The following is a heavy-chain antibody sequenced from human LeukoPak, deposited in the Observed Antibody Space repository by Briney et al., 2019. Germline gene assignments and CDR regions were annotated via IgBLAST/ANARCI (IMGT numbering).Heavy chain of an antibody. CDR1: GFTFSSYV. CDR2: ISGSGGST. Sequence: GGSLRLSCAASGFTFSSYVMSWVRQAPGKGLEWVSAISGSGGSTYYADSVKGRLTISRDNSKNTLYLQMNSLRAEDTAVYYCARGGYTIFGVEDFDYWGQGTLVTVSS. D-gene: IGHD3-3*01. V-gene: IGHV3-23*01. J-gene: IGHJ4*02. CDR3: ARGGYTIFGVEDFDY.